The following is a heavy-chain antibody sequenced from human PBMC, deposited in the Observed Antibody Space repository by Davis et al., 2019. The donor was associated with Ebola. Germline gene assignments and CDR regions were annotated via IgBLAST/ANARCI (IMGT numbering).Heavy chain of an antibody. Sequence: SVKVSCKASGGTFSSYAISWVRQAPGQGLEWMGGIIPIFGTANYAQKLQGSVTMTTDTSTSTAYMELRSLRSDDTAVYYCARAITMVRPNNWFDPWGQGTLVTVSS. CDR2: IIPIFGTA. J-gene: IGHJ5*02. CDR1: GGTFSSYA. CDR3: ARAITMVRPNNWFDP. V-gene: IGHV1-69*05. D-gene: IGHD3-10*01.